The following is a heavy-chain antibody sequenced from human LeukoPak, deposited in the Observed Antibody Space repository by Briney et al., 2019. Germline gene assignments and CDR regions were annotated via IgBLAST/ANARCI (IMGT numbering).Heavy chain of an antibody. CDR1: GGSISSYY. J-gene: IGHJ4*02. D-gene: IGHD2-21*01. CDR2: IYYSGST. CDR3: ARVAIGANYFDY. V-gene: IGHV4-59*01. Sequence: SETLSLTRTVSGGSISSYYWSWIRQPPGKGLEWIGYIYYSGSTNYNPSLKSRVTISVDTSKNQFSLKLSSVTAADTAVYYCARVAIGANYFDYWGQGTLVTVSS.